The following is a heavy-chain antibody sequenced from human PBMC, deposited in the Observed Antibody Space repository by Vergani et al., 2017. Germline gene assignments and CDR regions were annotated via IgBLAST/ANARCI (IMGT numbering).Heavy chain of an antibody. CDR1: GGSISSGSYY. V-gene: IGHV4-61*02. Sequence: QVQLQESGPGLVKPSQTLSLTCTVSGGSISSGSYYWSWIRQPAGKGLEWIGRIYTSGSTNYNPSLKSRVTISVDTSKNQFSLKLSSVTAADTAVYYCARTTAAYGMDVWGQGTTVTVSS. CDR2: IYTSGST. J-gene: IGHJ6*02. CDR3: ARTTAAYGMDV. D-gene: IGHD4-17*01.